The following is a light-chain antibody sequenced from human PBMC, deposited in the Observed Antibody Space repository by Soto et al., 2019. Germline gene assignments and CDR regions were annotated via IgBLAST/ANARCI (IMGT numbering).Light chain of an antibody. V-gene: IGKV3-15*01. CDR2: GAS. CDR3: QQYNDWPRT. Sequence: DIVMTQSPATLSVSPGERATLSCRASQSVSSNLAWYQQKRGQAPRLLMYGASTRATGIPVRFSGSGSGTEFTLIISSLQSEDFEVYYCQQYNDWPRTFGQGTKVEIK. CDR1: QSVSSN. J-gene: IGKJ1*01.